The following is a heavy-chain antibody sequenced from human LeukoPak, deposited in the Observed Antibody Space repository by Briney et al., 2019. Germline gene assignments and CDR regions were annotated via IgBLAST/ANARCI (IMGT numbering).Heavy chain of an antibody. V-gene: IGHV3-23*01. CDR2: ISGSGGST. CDR3: AKLPGVWLVRHNYFDY. Sequence: GGSLRLSCEASGFTFSSYAMSWVRQAPGQGLEWVSAISGSGGSTYYADYMKGRVTISRDNSKNTLYLQMNSLRAEDTAVYYCAKLPGVWLVRHNYFDYWGQGTLVTVSS. D-gene: IGHD6-19*01. CDR1: GFTFSSYA. J-gene: IGHJ4*02.